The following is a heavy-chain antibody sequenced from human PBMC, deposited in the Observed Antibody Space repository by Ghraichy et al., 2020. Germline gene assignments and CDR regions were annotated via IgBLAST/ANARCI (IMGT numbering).Heavy chain of an antibody. D-gene: IGHD4-23*01. V-gene: IGHV4-30-4*08. J-gene: IGHJ2*01. Sequence: SETLSLTCTVSGGSISSGDYYWSWIRQPPGKGLEWIGYIYYSGNTYYNPSLKSRVTISVDTSKNQFSLKLSSVTAADTAVYYCAREGDYGGNFGYFDLWGRGTLVTVSS. CDR1: GGSISSGDYY. CDR3: AREGDYGGNFGYFDL. CDR2: IYYSGNT.